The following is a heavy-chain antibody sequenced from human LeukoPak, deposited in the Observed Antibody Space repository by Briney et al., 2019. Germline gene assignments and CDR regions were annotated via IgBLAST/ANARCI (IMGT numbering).Heavy chain of an antibody. D-gene: IGHD3-22*01. CDR3: ARGNYYDSSGRRPHSYYYGMDV. CDR1: GDTFTSYW. CDR2: IDRIDSYT. Sequence: GESLQISCKGSGDTFTSYWISWLRQLPGKGLEWMGRIDRIDSYTNYSPSFQGHATISADKSISTAYLQWSSLRASDTAMYYCARGNYYDSSGRRPHSYYYGMDVWGQGTTVTVSS. J-gene: IGHJ6*02. V-gene: IGHV5-10-1*01.